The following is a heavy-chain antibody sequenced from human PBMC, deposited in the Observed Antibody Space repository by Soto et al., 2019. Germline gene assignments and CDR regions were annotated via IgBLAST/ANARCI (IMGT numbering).Heavy chain of an antibody. CDR1: GGSFSNFG. Sequence: ASLRVSCKASGGSFSNFGISWVRQAPGQGLEWMEGIVPVFGRPNYAQRFRGRLTITADESTSTGYMELISLRSDDTAVYYCAREGSGYNFWGQGTQVTVSS. V-gene: IGHV1-69*13. CDR3: AREGSGYNF. J-gene: IGHJ4*02. D-gene: IGHD5-12*01. CDR2: IVPVFGRP.